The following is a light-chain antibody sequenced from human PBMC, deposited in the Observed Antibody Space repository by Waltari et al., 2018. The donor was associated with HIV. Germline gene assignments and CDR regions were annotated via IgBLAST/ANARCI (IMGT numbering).Light chain of an antibody. V-gene: IGKV1-NL1*01. CDR2: NAC. J-gene: IGKJ4*01. CDR3: QQYYAAPHT. Sequence: DIQMTQSPSSLSASVGESVTITCRASQDISSSLTWFQQRPGKVPKLLVYNACQLQSGVPSRFRGSGSGTDYSLTITSLQPEDFATYYCQQYYAAPHTFGGGTRV. CDR1: QDISSS.